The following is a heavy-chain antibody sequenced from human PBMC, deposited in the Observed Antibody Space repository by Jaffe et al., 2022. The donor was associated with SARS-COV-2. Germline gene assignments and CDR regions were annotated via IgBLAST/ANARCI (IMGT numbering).Heavy chain of an antibody. J-gene: IGHJ4*02. CDR3: ARDHIVVVPAAIHYFDY. D-gene: IGHD2-2*02. CDR1: GFTFSSYW. Sequence: EVQLVESGGGLVQPGGSLRLSCAASGFTFSSYWMSWVRQAPGKGLEWVANIKQDGSEKYYVDSVKGRFTISRDNAKNSLYLQMNSLRAEDTAVYYCARDHIVVVPAAIHYFDYWGQGTLVTVSS. CDR2: IKQDGSEK. V-gene: IGHV3-7*01.